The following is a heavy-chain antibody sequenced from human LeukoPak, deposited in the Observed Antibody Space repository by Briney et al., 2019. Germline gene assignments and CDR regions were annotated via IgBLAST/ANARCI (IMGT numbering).Heavy chain of an antibody. CDR2: IYYSGST. J-gene: IGHJ6*03. V-gene: IGHV4-61*05. D-gene: IGHD3-10*01. CDR3: ARGQYEYYYGSGSYYFYYYYMDV. Sequence: SETLSLTCTVSGGSISSSSYYWGWIRQPPGKGLEWIGYIYYSGSTNYNPSLKSRVTISVDTSKNQFSLKLSSVTAADTAVYYCARGQYEYYYGSGSYYFYYYYMDVWGKGTTVTISS. CDR1: GGSISSSSYY.